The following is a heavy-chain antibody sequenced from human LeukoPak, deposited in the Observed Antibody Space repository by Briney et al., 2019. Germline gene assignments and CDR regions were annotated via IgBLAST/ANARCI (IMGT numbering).Heavy chain of an antibody. V-gene: IGHV1-18*01. CDR1: NYTFTSYG. CDR3: ARDGSGVWFDY. CDR2: INAYNGDT. Sequence: ASVKVSCKASNYTFTSYGISWVRQASGQGLEWMAWINAYNGDTNYAQKLQGRVTLTTDTSTSTAYMELRSLRSDDTAVYYCARDGSGVWFDYWGQGTLVTVSS. D-gene: IGHD3-10*01. J-gene: IGHJ4*02.